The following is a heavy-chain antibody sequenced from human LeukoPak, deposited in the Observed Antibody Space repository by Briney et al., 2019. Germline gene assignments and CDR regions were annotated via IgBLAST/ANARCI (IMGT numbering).Heavy chain of an antibody. J-gene: IGHJ4*02. Sequence: GGSLRLSCAASGFTFSSYEMNWVRQAPGKGLEWVSYISSSGSTIDYADSVKGRFTISRDNSKNTLFLQMNSLRAEDTAVYYCAKDRAQQLVLDFWGQGTLVTVSS. CDR3: AKDRAQQLVLDF. CDR2: ISSSGSTI. D-gene: IGHD6-13*01. CDR1: GFTFSSYE. V-gene: IGHV3-48*03.